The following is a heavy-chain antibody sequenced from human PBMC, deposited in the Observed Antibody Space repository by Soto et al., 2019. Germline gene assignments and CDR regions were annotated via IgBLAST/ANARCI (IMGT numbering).Heavy chain of an antibody. CDR1: GGTFSSYT. Sequence: QVQLVQSGAEVKKPGSSVKVSCKASGGTFSSYTISWVRQAPGQGLEWMGRIIPILGIANYAQKFQGRVTITADKSTSTAYMELSSLRSEDTAVYYCASAEGGYRYGYGYWGQGTLVTVSS. D-gene: IGHD5-18*01. J-gene: IGHJ1*01. V-gene: IGHV1-69*02. CDR3: ASAEGGYRYGYGY. CDR2: IIPILGIA.